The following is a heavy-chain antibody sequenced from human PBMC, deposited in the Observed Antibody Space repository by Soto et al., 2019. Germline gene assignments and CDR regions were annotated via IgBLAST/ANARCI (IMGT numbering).Heavy chain of an antibody. D-gene: IGHD5-12*01. CDR2: ISAYNGNT. J-gene: IGHJ6*02. Sequence: ASVKVSCKAAGSTFTSSGASCVRQDPGQGLEWMGWISAYNGNTNYAQKLQGRVTMTTDTSTSTAYMELRSLRSDDTAVYYCAKYCGYDRYGMDVSGQGTTVIVSS. CDR1: GSTFTSSG. CDR3: AKYCGYDRYGMDV. V-gene: IGHV1-18*01.